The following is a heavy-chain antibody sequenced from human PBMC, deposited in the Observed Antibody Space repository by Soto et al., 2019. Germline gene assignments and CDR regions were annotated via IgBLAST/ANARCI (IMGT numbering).Heavy chain of an antibody. D-gene: IGHD3-10*01. Sequence: SETLSLTCTVSGGSISSYYWSWIRQPPGKGLEWIGYIYYSGSTNYNPSLKSRVTISVDTSKDQFSLKLSSVTAADTAVYYCARVPKFYGYFDYWGQGTLVTVSS. CDR1: GGSISSYY. CDR3: ARVPKFYGYFDY. CDR2: IYYSGST. J-gene: IGHJ4*02. V-gene: IGHV4-59*01.